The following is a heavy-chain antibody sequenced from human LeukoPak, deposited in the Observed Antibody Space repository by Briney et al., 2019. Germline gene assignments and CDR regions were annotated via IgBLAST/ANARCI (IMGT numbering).Heavy chain of an antibody. CDR1: GYSFTNYD. CDR2: VSPDSSKT. V-gene: IGHV1-8*01. D-gene: IGHD6-13*01. Sequence: ASVKVSCKASGYSFTNYDINWVRQASGQGLEWVGWVSPDSSKTGYAQQFQGRAIMSVNTSISTVYMDLSSLTSEDTAVYYCERGRPESSSSDYWGQGTLVTVSS. J-gene: IGHJ4*02. CDR3: ERGRPESSSSDY.